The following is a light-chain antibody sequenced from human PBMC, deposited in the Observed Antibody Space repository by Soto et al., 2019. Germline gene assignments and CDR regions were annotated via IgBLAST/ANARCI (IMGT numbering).Light chain of an antibody. V-gene: IGKV3-20*01. Sequence: EIVLTQSPGTLSLSPGERATLSCRASQSVSSSYLAWYQQKPGQAPRLLIYGASSRATGIPDRFSGSGSGTDFPLTIRRLEPEDFAVYYCQQYGSAPLTFGGGTKVESK. J-gene: IGKJ4*02. CDR1: QSVSSSY. CDR2: GAS. CDR3: QQYGSAPLT.